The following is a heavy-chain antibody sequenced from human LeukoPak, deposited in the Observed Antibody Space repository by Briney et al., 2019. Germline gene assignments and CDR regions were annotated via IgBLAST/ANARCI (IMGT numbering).Heavy chain of an antibody. CDR2: IYYSGST. CDR1: GGSISSSNYY. J-gene: IGHJ5*02. Sequence: SETLSLTCTVSGGSISSSNYYWGWIRQPPGKGLEWVGSIYYSGSTYYNPSLKSRVIVSLDTSKNQFSLKLTSVTAADTAVYYCARDTGQYAPGTPGFTRFDPWGQGTLVTVSS. D-gene: IGHD3-10*01. V-gene: IGHV4-39*07. CDR3: ARDTGQYAPGTPGFTRFDP.